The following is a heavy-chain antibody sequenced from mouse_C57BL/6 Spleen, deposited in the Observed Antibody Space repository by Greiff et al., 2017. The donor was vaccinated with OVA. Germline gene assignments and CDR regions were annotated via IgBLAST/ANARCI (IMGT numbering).Heavy chain of an antibody. Sequence: DVMLVESGGGLVKPGGSLKLSCAASGFTFSDYGMHWVRQAPEKGLEWVAYISSGSSTIYYADTVKGRFTISRDNAKNTLFLQMTSLRSEDTAMYYCARFYGNSGAVDYWGQGTTLTVSS. J-gene: IGHJ2*01. CDR3: ARFYGNSGAVDY. CDR2: ISSGSSTI. V-gene: IGHV5-17*01. CDR1: GFTFSDYG. D-gene: IGHD2-1*01.